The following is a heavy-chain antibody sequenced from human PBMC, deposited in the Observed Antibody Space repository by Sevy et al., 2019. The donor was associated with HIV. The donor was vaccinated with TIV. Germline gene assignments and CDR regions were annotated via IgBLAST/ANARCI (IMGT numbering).Heavy chain of an antibody. J-gene: IGHJ4*02. D-gene: IGHD1-26*01. CDR1: GLTFSSYT. Sequence: GGSLRLSCAASGLTFSSYTMNWVRQAPGKGLEWVSYISSSSSTIYYADSVKGRFTISRDNAKNSLYLQMNSLRDEDTAVYFCARRFNIVGATHFDYWGQGTLVTVSS. CDR3: ARRFNIVGATHFDY. CDR2: ISSSSSTI. V-gene: IGHV3-48*02.